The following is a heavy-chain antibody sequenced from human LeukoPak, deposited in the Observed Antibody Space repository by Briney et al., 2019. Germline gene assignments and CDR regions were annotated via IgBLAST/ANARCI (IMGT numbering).Heavy chain of an antibody. D-gene: IGHD3-22*01. J-gene: IGHJ4*02. V-gene: IGHV3-48*02. CDR1: GFTFSSSS. CDR3: AREMAHYFDSSGYSF. Sequence: GGSLRPSCAASGFTFSSSSMNWVRQAPGKGLEWVSYIGSSSSTIHYAESVKGRFTISRDNAKNSLYLQMNSLRDEDTAVYYCAREMAHYFDSSGYSFWGQGTLVTVSS. CDR2: IGSSSSTI.